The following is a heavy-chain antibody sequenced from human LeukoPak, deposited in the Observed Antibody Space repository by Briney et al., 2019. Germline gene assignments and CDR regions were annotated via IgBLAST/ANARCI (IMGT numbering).Heavy chain of an antibody. D-gene: IGHD3-10*01. CDR1: GYTLTELS. Sequence: ASVKVSCKVSGYTLTELSMHWVRQAPGKGLEWMGGFDPEDGETIYAQKFQGRVTMTEDTSTDTAYMDLSSLRSEDTAVYYCATNYGSGSYCFDYWGQGTLVTVSS. V-gene: IGHV1-24*01. J-gene: IGHJ4*02. CDR3: ATNYGSGSYCFDY. CDR2: FDPEDGET.